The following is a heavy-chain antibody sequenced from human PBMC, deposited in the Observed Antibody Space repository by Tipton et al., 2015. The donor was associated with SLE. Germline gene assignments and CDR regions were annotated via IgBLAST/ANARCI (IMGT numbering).Heavy chain of an antibody. J-gene: IGHJ4*02. CDR1: GFTFTSSG. D-gene: IGHD2-15*01. Sequence: QSGAEVKKPGASVKVSCKTSGFTFTSSGISWVRQAPGQGLEWMGWINTYSGTTNYAQQLQGRVTMTRNTSMSTASMELSSLRSDDTAVYYCALGIISYCSGGSCYFDWGQGTLVTVSS. CDR3: ALGIISYCSGGSCYFD. V-gene: IGHV1-18*01. CDR2: INTYSGTT.